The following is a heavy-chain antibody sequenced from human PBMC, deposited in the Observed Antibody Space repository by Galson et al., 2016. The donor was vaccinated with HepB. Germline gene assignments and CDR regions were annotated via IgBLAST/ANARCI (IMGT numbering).Heavy chain of an antibody. CDR1: GFTVSSAY. J-gene: IGHJ4*02. D-gene: IGHD6-13*01. V-gene: IGHV3-53*01. Sequence: SLRLSCAASGFTVSSAYMTWVRQAPGKGLEWVSVIYTSGYTYYADSVKGRFTISRDNSKNTLYLQMSSLRAEDTALYYCARGGAAAGRVFCYFDYWGQGTLVTVSS. CDR2: IYTSGYT. CDR3: ARGGAAAGRVFCYFDY.